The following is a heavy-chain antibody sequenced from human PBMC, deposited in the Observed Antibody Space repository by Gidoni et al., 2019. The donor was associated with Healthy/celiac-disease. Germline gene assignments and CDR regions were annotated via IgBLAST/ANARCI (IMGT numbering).Heavy chain of an antibody. J-gene: IGHJ4*02. CDR3: ARHQGTHCSD. D-gene: IGHD2-2*01. CDR1: GRPISSSSYY. Sequence: QLQLQESGPGLVKPSETLSLPCTVSGRPISSSSYYWGWLRQPPGKGLEWIGSIYYSGSTYYNPSLKSRVTISVDTSKNQFSLKLSSVTAADTAVYYCARHQGTHCSDWGQGTLVTVSS. V-gene: IGHV4-39*01. CDR2: IYYSGST.